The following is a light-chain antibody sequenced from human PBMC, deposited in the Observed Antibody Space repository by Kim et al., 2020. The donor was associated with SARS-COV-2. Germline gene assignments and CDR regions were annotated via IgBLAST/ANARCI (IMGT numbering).Light chain of an antibody. CDR1: SSDVGGYSY. Sequence: QSALTQPASVSGSPGQSLTISCTGTSSDVGGYSYVSWYQQHPGKAPKLLIYDVTSWPPGVSNRFSGSKSGNTASLTISGLQAEDEADYYCSSYTSSGTLVFGGGTKLTVL. CDR2: DVT. V-gene: IGLV2-14*03. J-gene: IGLJ3*02. CDR3: SSYTSSGTLV.